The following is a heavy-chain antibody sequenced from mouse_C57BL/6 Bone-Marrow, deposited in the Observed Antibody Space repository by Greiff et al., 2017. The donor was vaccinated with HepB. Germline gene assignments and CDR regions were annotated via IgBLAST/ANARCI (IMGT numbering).Heavy chain of an antibody. CDR2: ISNGGGST. V-gene: IGHV5-12*01. CDR1: GFTFSDYY. CDR3: ARHGYLDY. J-gene: IGHJ2*01. Sequence: EVHLVESGGGLVQPGGSLKLSCAASGFTFSDYYMYWVRQTPEKRLEWVAYISNGGGSTYYPDTVKGRFTISRDNAKNTLYLQMSRLKSEDTAMYYCARHGYLDYWGQGTTLTVSS.